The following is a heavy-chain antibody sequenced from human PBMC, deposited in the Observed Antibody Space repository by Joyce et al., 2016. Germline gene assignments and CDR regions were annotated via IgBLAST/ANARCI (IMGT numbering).Heavy chain of an antibody. CDR3: ARADVTDVSLFYFDY. J-gene: IGHJ4*02. Sequence: GPGLVKPSGTLSLTCFVSGGSIGSTNWWSWVRQFPGKGLEWIGEVYHIGSTNYNPSLKSRVSISVDKSKNQFSLNLSSVTAADTAFYYCARADVTDVSLFYFDYWGQGTPVTVSS. D-gene: IGHD2-21*02. V-gene: IGHV4-4*02. CDR2: VYHIGST. CDR1: GGSIGSTNW.